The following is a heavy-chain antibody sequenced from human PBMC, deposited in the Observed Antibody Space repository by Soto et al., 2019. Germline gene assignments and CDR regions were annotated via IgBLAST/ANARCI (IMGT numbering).Heavy chain of an antibody. D-gene: IGHD7-27*01. Sequence: QLQLQESGPGLVKPSETLSLTCTVSGGSISSYYWGWIRRPPGKGLEWIGSIYYSGSTYYNPSLKSRGPISVDTSKNQFSLNLSSVTAADTAVYYCARRWGYSFDYWGQGTLVTVSS. J-gene: IGHJ4*02. CDR3: ARRWGYSFDY. CDR2: IYYSGST. V-gene: IGHV4-39*01. CDR1: GGSISSYY.